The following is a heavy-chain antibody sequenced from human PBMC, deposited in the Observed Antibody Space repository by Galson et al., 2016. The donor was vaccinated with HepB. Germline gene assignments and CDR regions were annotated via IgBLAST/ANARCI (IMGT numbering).Heavy chain of an antibody. V-gene: IGHV1-3*01. D-gene: IGHD1-14*01. Sequence: SVKVSCKASGYTFTNYAIHWVRQAPGQRPEWMGWIYAGNANTKYSQKFRGRVTFTRDTAASTAYMELTSLRSEDSAVYYCARGVSKNQDAFDYWGQGTLVTVSS. J-gene: IGHJ4*02. CDR2: IYAGNANT. CDR3: ARGVSKNQDAFDY. CDR1: GYTFTNYA.